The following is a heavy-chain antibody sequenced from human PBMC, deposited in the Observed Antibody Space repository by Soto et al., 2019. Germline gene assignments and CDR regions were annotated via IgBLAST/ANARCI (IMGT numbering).Heavy chain of an antibody. CDR3: ARGITMIVVAFGEKAAYYYGMDV. J-gene: IGHJ6*02. CDR2: IIPIFGTA. Sequence: VKVSCKASGGTFSSYAISWVRQAPGQGLEWMGGIIPIFGTANYAQKFQGRVTITADESTSTAYMELSSLRSEDTAVYYCARGITMIVVAFGEKAAYYYGMDVWGQGTTVTVSS. V-gene: IGHV1-69*13. CDR1: GGTFSSYA. D-gene: IGHD3-22*01.